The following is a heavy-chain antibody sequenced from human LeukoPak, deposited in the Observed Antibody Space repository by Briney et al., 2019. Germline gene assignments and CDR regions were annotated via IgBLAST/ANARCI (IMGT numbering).Heavy chain of an antibody. CDR1: GFTFSNYA. Sequence: PGGSLRLSCAAFGFTFSNYAMHWVRLAPGKGLERVAFIRYDGGNKFYVDSVKGRFTISRDNSRNTLYLQMNSLRAEDTAVYYCAKGSGIAAVVLDHFDYWGQGTLVTVSS. CDR2: IRYDGGNK. J-gene: IGHJ4*02. V-gene: IGHV3-30*02. D-gene: IGHD6-25*01. CDR3: AKGSGIAAVVLDHFDY.